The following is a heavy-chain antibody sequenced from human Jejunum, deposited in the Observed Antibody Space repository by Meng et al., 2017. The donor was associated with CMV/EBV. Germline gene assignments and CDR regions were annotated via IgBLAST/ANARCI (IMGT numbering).Heavy chain of an antibody. CDR3: ARALYSYGLGARFDF. CDR2: IKDDGSEK. D-gene: IGHD5-18*01. Sequence: GFNFGTFWMSWVRQAPGKGLEWVANIKDDGSEKYSVDSVKGRFTISRDNAKNSLSLQMNSLGAEDTAVFYCARALYSYGLGARFDFWGQGSLVTVSS. CDR1: GFNFGTFW. J-gene: IGHJ4*02. V-gene: IGHV3-7*01.